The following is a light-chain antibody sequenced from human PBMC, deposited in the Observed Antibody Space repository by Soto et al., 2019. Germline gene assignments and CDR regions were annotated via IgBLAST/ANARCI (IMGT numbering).Light chain of an antibody. CDR1: SSDVGGYNF. Sequence: QSALTQPRSVSGSPGQSVTISCTGTSSDVGGYNFVSWYQHHPGKAPKLMIYDVSKRPSGVPDRFSGSKSGSTASLTISGLQAEDEADYYCCSYAVSYTLVFGGGTKLTVL. V-gene: IGLV2-11*01. J-gene: IGLJ3*02. CDR2: DVS. CDR3: CSYAVSYTLV.